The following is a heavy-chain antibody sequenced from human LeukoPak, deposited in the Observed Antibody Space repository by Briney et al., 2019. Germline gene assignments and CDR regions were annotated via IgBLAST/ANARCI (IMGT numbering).Heavy chain of an antibody. CDR2: ISGSGGST. D-gene: IGHD2-2*01. J-gene: IGHJ5*02. V-gene: IGHV3-23*01. CDR1: GFTFSSYA. CDR3: AKVGDCTSCYSSWFDP. Sequence: GGSLRLSCAASGFTFSSYAMSWVRQAPGKGLEWVSAISGSGGSTYYADSVKGRFTISRDNSKSTLYLQMNSLRAEDTAVYYCAKVGDCTSCYSSWFDPWGQGTLVTVSS.